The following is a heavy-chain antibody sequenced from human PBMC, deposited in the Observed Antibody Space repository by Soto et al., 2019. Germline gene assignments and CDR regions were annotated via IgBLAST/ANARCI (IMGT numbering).Heavy chain of an antibody. CDR3: AHRTGLIKDFQH. D-gene: IGHD3-16*01. V-gene: IGHV2-5*02. Sequence: QITLKESGPTLVKPTQTLTLTCTFSGFSLSTSGVGVGWIRQPPGKALEWLALIYWDDDKRYSPSLKSRLTIXKXXSRKPVVLTLTNIDPVDTATYYCAHRTGLIKDFQHWGQGTLVTVSS. J-gene: IGHJ1*01. CDR1: GFSLSTSGVG. CDR2: IYWDDDK.